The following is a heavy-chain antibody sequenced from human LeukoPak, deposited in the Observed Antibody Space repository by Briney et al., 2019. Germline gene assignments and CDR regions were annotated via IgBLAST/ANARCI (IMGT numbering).Heavy chain of an antibody. J-gene: IGHJ6*03. V-gene: IGHV1-18*01. D-gene: IGHD3-3*01. CDR1: GYTFTSYG. CDR2: ISAYNGNT. CDR3: ARTYYDFWSGYNNYMDV. Sequence: ASVKVSCKASGYTFTSYGISWVRQAPGQGLEWMGWISAYNGNTNYAQKLQGRVTMTTDTSTSTAYMELSRLRSDDTAVYYCARTYYDFWSGYNNYMDVWGKGTTVTVSS.